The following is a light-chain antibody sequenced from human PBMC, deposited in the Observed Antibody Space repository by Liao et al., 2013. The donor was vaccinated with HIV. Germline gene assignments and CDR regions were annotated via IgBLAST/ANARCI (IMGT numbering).Light chain of an antibody. V-gene: IGLV3-21*04. CDR1: DIRGKS. CDR3: QVWDSSSDHPYV. J-gene: IGLJ1*01. Sequence: SYELTQPPSVSVAAGKTARLTCGGDDIRGKSVHWYQQQPGQAPVLVISYDSERPSGIPERFSGSSSANTATLTISRVEAGDEADYYCQVWDSSSDHPYVFGTGTKVTVL. CDR2: YDS.